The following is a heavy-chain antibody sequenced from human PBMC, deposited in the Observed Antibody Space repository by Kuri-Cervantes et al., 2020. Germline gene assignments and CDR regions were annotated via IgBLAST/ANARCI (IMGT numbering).Heavy chain of an antibody. J-gene: IGHJ6*02. D-gene: IGHD1-26*01. CDR3: ARDGRELLLYYYYGMDV. V-gene: IGHV3-30-3*01. CDR2: ISYDGSNK. Sequence: GESLKISCAAPGFTFSSYAMHWVRQAPGKGLEWVAVISYDGSNKYYADSVKGRFTISRDKSKNTLYLQMNSLRAEDTAVYYCARDGRELLLYYYYGMDVWGQGTTVTVSS. CDR1: GFTFSSYA.